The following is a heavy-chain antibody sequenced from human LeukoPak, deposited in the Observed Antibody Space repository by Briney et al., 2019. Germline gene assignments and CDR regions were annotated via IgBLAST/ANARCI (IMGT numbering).Heavy chain of an antibody. J-gene: IGHJ6*02. CDR3: ARSPGGYDFYYYYGMDV. CDR1: GGSFSGYY. D-gene: IGHD5-12*01. V-gene: IGHV4-59*08. Sequence: SETLSLTCAVYGGSFSGYYWSWIRQPPGKGLEWIGYIYYSGSTNYNPSLKSRVTISVDTSKNQFSLKLSSVTAADTAVYYCARSPGGYDFYYYYGMDVWGQGTTVTVSS. CDR2: IYYSGST.